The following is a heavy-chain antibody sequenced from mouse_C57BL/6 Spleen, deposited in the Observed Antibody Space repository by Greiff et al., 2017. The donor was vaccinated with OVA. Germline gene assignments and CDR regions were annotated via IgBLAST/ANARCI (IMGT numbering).Heavy chain of an antibody. Sequence: EVKVVESGGGLVKPGGSLKLSCAASGFTFSDYGMHWVRQAPEKGLEWVAYISSGSSTIYYADTVKGRFTISRDNAKNTLFLQMTSLRSEDTAMYYCARDYEGYYGGFAYWGQGTLVTVSA. D-gene: IGHD2-3*01. CDR2: ISSGSSTI. J-gene: IGHJ3*01. V-gene: IGHV5-17*01. CDR1: GFTFSDYG. CDR3: ARDYEGYYGGFAY.